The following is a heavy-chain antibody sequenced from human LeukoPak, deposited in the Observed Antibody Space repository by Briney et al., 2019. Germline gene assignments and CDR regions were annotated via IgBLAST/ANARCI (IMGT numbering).Heavy chain of an antibody. J-gene: IGHJ4*02. D-gene: IGHD6-19*01. CDR1: GYTFTGYY. CDR2: INPKSGGT. Sequence: ASVTVSCTASGYTFTGYYVHWVRQAPGQGLEWMGRINPKSGGTNYAQKFHGRVTMTRDTSISTAYMELNSLRSDDTAVYYCAAEHYTSGWYHGGQGTLVAVSS. CDR3: AAEHYTSGWYH. V-gene: IGHV1-2*06.